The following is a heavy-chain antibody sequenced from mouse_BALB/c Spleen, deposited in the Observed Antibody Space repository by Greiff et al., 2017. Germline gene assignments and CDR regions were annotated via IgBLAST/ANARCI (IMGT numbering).Heavy chain of an antibody. J-gene: IGHJ4*01. CDR2: INPSNGRT. V-gene: IGHV1S81*02. Sequence: QVQLQQSGAELVKPGASVKLSCKASGYTFTSYWMHWVKQRPGQGLEWIGEINPSNGRTNYNEKFKSKATLTVDKSSSTAYMQLSSLTSEDSAVYYCAREWDSEAMDYWGQGTSVTVSS. CDR1: GYTFTSYW. D-gene: IGHD1-3*01. CDR3: AREWDSEAMDY.